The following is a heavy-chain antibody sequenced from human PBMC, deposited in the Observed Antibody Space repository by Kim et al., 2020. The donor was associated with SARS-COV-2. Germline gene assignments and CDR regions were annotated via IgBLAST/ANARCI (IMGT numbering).Heavy chain of an antibody. D-gene: IGHD3-10*01. J-gene: IGHJ5*02. V-gene: IGHV4-34*01. Sequence: SETLSLTCAVYGGSFSGYYWSWIRQPPGKGLEWIGEINHSGSTNYNPSLKSRVTISVDTSKNQFSLKLSSVTAADTAVYYCARGPRGYYYGSGSRYNWFDPWGQGTLVTVSS. CDR2: INHSGST. CDR3: ARGPRGYYYGSGSRYNWFDP. CDR1: GGSFSGYY.